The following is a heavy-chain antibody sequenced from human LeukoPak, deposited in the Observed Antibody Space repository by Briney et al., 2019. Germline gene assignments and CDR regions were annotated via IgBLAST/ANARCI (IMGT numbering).Heavy chain of an antibody. J-gene: IGHJ6*02. CDR2: INPNSGGT. CDR1: GYTFTGYY. Sequence: SSVTVSCKASGYTFTGYYMPLVLQDPRHGIEWMGLINPNSGGTNYAQKFPGRVTMTRDTSISTAYMELSRLRSDDTAVYYCAREYDSSGYSYYGKDVWGQGTTVTVSS. V-gene: IGHV1-2*02. D-gene: IGHD3-22*01. CDR3: AREYDSSGYSYYGKDV.